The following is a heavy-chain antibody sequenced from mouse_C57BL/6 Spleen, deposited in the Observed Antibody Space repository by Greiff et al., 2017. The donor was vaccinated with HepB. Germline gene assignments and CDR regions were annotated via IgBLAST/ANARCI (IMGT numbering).Heavy chain of an antibody. CDR3: STAQATVYFDY. J-gene: IGHJ2*01. Sequence: VQLQQSGPVLVKPGASVKMSCKASGYTFTDYYMNWVKQSHGKSLEWIGVINPYNGGTSYNQKFKGKATLTVDKSSSTAYMELNSLTSEDSAVYYCSTAQATVYFDYWGQGTTLTVSS. CDR1: GYTFTDYY. D-gene: IGHD3-2*02. V-gene: IGHV1-19*01. CDR2: INPYNGGT.